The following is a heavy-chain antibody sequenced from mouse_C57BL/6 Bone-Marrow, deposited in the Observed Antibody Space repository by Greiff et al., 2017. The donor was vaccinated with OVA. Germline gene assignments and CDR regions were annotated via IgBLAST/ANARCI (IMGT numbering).Heavy chain of an antibody. J-gene: IGHJ2*01. CDR1: GFNIKDDY. CDR2: IDPENGDT. CDR3: TTYRY. Sequence: EVKLVESGAELVRPGASVKLSCTASGFNIKDDYMHWVKERPEQGLEWIGWIDPENGDTEYASKFQGKATITADTSSKTVYLHLSSLTSEDTAVYYCTTYRYWGQGTTLTGSS. V-gene: IGHV14-4*01.